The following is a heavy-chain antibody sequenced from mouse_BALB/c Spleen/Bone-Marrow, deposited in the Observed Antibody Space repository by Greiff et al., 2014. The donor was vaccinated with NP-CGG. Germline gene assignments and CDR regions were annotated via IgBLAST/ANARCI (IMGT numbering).Heavy chain of an antibody. V-gene: IGHV1-69*02. J-gene: IGHJ4*01. Sequence: QVQLQQPGAELVRPGASVKVSCKASGYTSTSYWINWVKQRPGQGLEWIGNIYPSDSYTNYNQNFKDKATLTVDKSSSTAYMQLSSPTSEDSAVYYCTRQYGNYYAMDYWGQGTSVTVSS. D-gene: IGHD2-10*02. CDR2: IYPSDSYT. CDR3: TRQYGNYYAMDY. CDR1: GYTSTSYW.